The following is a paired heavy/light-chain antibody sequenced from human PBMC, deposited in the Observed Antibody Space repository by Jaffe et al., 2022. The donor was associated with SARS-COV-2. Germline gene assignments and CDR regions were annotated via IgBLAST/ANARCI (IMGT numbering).Light chain of an antibody. Sequence: QSALTQPPSASGSPGQSVTISCTGTSSDVAGYNYVSWYQQHPGKAPKLMIYEVSKRPSGVPDRFSGSKSGNTASLTVSGLQAEDEADYYCSSYAGSNNLVLGGGTKLTVL. CDR3: SSYAGSNNLV. V-gene: IGLV2-8*01. CDR2: EVS. CDR1: SSDVAGYNY. J-gene: IGLJ2*01.
Heavy chain of an antibody. V-gene: IGHV4-38-2*02. CDR3: ARTEWDYHYYMDV. J-gene: IGHJ6*03. CDR1: GFSISSGYY. D-gene: IGHD2-8*01. CDR2: IFHSGST. Sequence: QVQVQESGPGLVKPSETLSLNCSVSGFSISSGYYWGWIRQPPGKGLEWIGSIFHSGSTYYNPSLKSRVTISVDTSKNEFFLKLSSVTAADTAVYYCARTEWDYHYYMDVWGKGTTVTVSS.